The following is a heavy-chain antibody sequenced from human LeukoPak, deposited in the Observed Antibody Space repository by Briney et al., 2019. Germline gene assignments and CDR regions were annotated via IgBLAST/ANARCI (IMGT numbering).Heavy chain of an antibody. D-gene: IGHD1-26*01. Sequence: GGSLRLSCAASGFTVSTTYMSWVRQAPGKGLEWVSIIFGRGTTSYADSVRGRFTVSRDSSKNTLFLQMNSLRPEDTAVYYCARDKLAGATYFDSWGQGTLVTVPS. CDR2: IFGRGTT. CDR1: GFTVSTTY. CDR3: ARDKLAGATYFDS. V-gene: IGHV3-66*03. J-gene: IGHJ4*02.